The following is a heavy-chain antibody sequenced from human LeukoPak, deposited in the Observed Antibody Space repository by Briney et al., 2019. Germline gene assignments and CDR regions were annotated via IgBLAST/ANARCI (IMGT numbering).Heavy chain of an antibody. CDR2: KKQDGSEK. D-gene: IGHD3-9*01. V-gene: IGHV3-7*03. J-gene: IGHJ4*02. CDR1: GFTFNSYW. Sequence: QAGGSLRLSCAASGFTFNSYWMSWVSQAPGKGLEWVANKKQDGSEKFYVDSVKGRFTISRDNAKNSLYLQMNSLRVEDTAVYYCTRADILTGPFYWSQGTLVTVSS. CDR3: TRADILTGPFY.